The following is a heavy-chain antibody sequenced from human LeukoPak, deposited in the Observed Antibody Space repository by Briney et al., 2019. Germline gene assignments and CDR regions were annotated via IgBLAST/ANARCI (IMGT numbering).Heavy chain of an antibody. CDR3: ARGGSYYDSSGYYYFDY. D-gene: IGHD3-22*01. CDR2: IYTSGST. Sequence: SETLSLTCTVSGGSISSYYWSWIRQPAWKGLEWIRRIYTSGSTNYNPSLKSRVTMSVDTSKNQFSLKLSSVTAADTAVYYCARGGSYYDSSGYYYFDYWGQGTLVTVSS. J-gene: IGHJ4*02. V-gene: IGHV4-4*07. CDR1: GGSISSYY.